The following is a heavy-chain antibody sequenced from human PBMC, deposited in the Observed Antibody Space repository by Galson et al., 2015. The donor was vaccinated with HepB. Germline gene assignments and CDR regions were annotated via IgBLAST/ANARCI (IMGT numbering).Heavy chain of an antibody. J-gene: IGHJ3*02. CDR2: IKSKTDGGTT. V-gene: IGHV3-15*01. D-gene: IGHD3-3*01. Sequence: SLRLSCAASGFTFSNAWMSWVRQAPGKGLEWVGRIKSKTDGGTTDYAAPVKGRFTISKDDSKNTLYLQMNSLKTEDTAVYYCTTTRVVIDAFDIWGQGTMVTVSS. CDR1: GFTFSNAW. CDR3: TTTRVVIDAFDI.